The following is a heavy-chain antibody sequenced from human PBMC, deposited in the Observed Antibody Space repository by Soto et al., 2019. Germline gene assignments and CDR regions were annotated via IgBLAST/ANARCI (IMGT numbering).Heavy chain of an antibody. CDR3: ARGNYYDSSGYDFDY. CDR2: ISYDGSNT. D-gene: IGHD3-22*01. Sequence: GGSLRLSCAASGFRFSNYDVHWVRQAPGKGLEWVAVISYDGSNTYYGDSVKGRFTSSRDKSKNTVYLQMNSLRAEDTAVYYCARGNYYDSSGYDFDYWGQGTLVTVSS. CDR1: GFRFSNYD. J-gene: IGHJ4*02. V-gene: IGHV3-30-3*01.